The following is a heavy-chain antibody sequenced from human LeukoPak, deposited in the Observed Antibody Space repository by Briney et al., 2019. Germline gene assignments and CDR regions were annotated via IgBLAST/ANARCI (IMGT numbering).Heavy chain of an antibody. CDR3: ARLREITFGGVIGIDY. CDR2: IKQDGSEK. CDR1: GFTFNRYW. D-gene: IGHD3-16*02. J-gene: IGHJ4*02. Sequence: GGSLRLSCAASGFTFNRYWMSWVRQAPGKGLEWVANIKQDGSEKYYVDSVKGRFTISRDNAKNSLYLQMNSLRAEDTAVYYCARLREITFGGVIGIDYWGQGTLVTVSS. V-gene: IGHV3-7*01.